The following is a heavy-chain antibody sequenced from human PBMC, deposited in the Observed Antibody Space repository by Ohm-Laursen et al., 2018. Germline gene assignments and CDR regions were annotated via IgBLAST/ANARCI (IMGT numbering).Heavy chain of an antibody. CDR1: GLTVSSNY. CDR2: IKSDDNT. V-gene: IGHV3-53*01. D-gene: IGHD6-19*01. Sequence: SLRLSCAASGLTVSSNYMSWARRTPAKGLAWVSSIKSDDNTYYADSVNGRYIISRDNSKNTIYLQMNSLRAEDTAVYYCASFSAMDVWGQGTTVIVSS. J-gene: IGHJ6*02. CDR3: ASFSAMDV.